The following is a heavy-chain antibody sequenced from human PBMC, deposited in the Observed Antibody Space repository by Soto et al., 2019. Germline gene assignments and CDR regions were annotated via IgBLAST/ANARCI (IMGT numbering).Heavy chain of an antibody. J-gene: IGHJ5*02. D-gene: IGHD2-2*01. V-gene: IGHV3-7*01. CDR2: IKQDGSEK. CDR3: ARDRTVPAAYNWFDP. Sequence: GGSLRLSCAASGFTFSSYWMSWVRQAPGKGLEWVANIKQDGSEKYYVDSVKGRFTISRDNAKNSLYLQMNSLRAEETAVYYCARDRTVPAAYNWFDPWGQGTLVTVSS. CDR1: GFTFSSYW.